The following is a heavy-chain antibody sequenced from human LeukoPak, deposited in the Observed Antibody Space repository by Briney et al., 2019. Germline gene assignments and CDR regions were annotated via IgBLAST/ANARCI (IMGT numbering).Heavy chain of an antibody. V-gene: IGHV1-69-2*01. D-gene: IGHD2-2*02. CDR2: VDPEDGET. CDR1: GYTFTDYY. Sequence: ASVKISCKVSGYTFTDYYMHWVQQAPGKGLEWMGLVDPEDGETIYAEKFQGRVTITTDTSTDTAYMELSSLRSEDTAVYYCVGVPAAIRNSVWFDAWGQGTLVTVSS. J-gene: IGHJ5*02. CDR3: VGVPAAIRNSVWFDA.